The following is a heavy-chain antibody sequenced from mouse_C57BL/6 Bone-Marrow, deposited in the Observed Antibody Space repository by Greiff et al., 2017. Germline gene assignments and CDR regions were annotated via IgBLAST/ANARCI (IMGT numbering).Heavy chain of an antibody. CDR1: GFTFSSYA. CDR2: ISDGGSYT. Sequence: EVKLMESGGGLVKPGGSLKLSCAASGFTFSSYAMSWVRQTPEKRLEWVATISDGGSYTYYPDNVKGRFTISRDNAKNNLYLQMSHLKSEDTAMYYCARDYYGSRTSYWGQGTLVTVSA. CDR3: ARDYYGSRTSY. D-gene: IGHD1-1*01. J-gene: IGHJ3*01. V-gene: IGHV5-4*01.